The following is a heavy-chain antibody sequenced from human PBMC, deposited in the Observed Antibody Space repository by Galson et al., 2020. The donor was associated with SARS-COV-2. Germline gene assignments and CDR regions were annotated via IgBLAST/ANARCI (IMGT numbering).Heavy chain of an antibody. CDR2: INPGGGTT. J-gene: IGHJ3*01. CDR3: AKSSSDLYDAFDF. CDR1: RFTFNNYA. D-gene: IGHD3-16*01. Sequence: GGSLRLSCAASRFTFNNYAMNWVRQAPGKALEWVSVINPGGGTTHYADSVKGRFTTSRDDSKNTLYLQMNSLRAEDTALYYCAKSSSDLYDAFDFWGQGTMVTVSS. V-gene: IGHV3-23*01.